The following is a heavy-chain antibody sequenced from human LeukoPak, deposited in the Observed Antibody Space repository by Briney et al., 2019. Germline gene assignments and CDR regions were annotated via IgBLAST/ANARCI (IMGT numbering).Heavy chain of an antibody. CDR3: AKSMVLELPFYFNY. D-gene: IGHD1-7*01. CDR1: GFTFSSYA. J-gene: IGHJ4*02. Sequence: QAGGSLRLSCAASGFTFSSYAMSWVRQAPGKGLEWVSAISGSGGSTYYADSVKGRFTISRDNSTNTLYLQMNSLRVEDTAVYYCAKSMVLELPFYFNYWGQGTLVTVSS. V-gene: IGHV3-23*01. CDR2: ISGSGGST.